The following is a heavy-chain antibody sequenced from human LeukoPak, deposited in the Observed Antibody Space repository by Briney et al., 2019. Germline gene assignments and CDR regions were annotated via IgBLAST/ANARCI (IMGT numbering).Heavy chain of an antibody. CDR1: GFTFSSYW. Sequence: GGSLRLSCVASGFTFSSYWMHWVRQAPGKGLVWVSRINSDGSSTKCADSVKGRFTISRDNAKNTLYLQMNSLRAEDTAVYYCAALDHGHDYWGQGTLVTVSS. CDR3: AALDHGHDY. V-gene: IGHV3-74*03. CDR2: INSDGSST. J-gene: IGHJ4*02.